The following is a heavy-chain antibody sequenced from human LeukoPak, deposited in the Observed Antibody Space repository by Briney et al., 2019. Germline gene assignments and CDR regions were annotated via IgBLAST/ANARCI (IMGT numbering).Heavy chain of an antibody. CDR1: GFTFSSYS. J-gene: IGHJ4*02. D-gene: IGHD3-22*01. Sequence: GGAVRLSCPASGFTFSSYSMNWVRQAPGKGLEGVAAISCSGGSTYYADSVKGRFTISRDNSKNTLYLQMNSQRAEDTAVYYCAKDRVRYYDSSGSYPFDYWGQGTLVTVSS. V-gene: IGHV3-23*01. CDR2: ISCSGGST. CDR3: AKDRVRYYDSSGSYPFDY.